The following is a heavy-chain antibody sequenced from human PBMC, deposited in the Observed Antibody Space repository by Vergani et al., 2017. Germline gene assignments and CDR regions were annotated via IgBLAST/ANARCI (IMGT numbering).Heavy chain of an antibody. CDR3: AREVNDAFDI. CDR2: ISSSGSTI. Sequence: EVQLAESGGGLVQPGGSLRLSCAASGFTFSSYEMNWVRQAPGKGLEWVSYISSSGSTIYYADSVKGRFTISRDNAKNSLYLQMNSLRAEDTAVYYCAREVNDAFDIWGQGTMVTVSS. V-gene: IGHV3-48*03. D-gene: IGHD4-11*01. CDR1: GFTFSSYE. J-gene: IGHJ3*02.